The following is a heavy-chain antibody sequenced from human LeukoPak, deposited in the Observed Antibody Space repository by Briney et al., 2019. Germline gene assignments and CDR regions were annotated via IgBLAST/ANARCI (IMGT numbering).Heavy chain of an antibody. J-gene: IGHJ4*02. D-gene: IGHD2-2*01. CDR3: ASAGGSTSFNNGFDY. V-gene: IGHV4-34*09. CDR2: INHSGST. Sequence: SETLSLTCAVYGGSFSGYYWSWIRQPPGKGLEWIGEINHSGSTNYNPSLKSRVTISVDTSKNQFSLKLSSVTAADTAVYYCASAGGSTSFNNGFDYWGQGTLVTVSS. CDR1: GGSFSGYY.